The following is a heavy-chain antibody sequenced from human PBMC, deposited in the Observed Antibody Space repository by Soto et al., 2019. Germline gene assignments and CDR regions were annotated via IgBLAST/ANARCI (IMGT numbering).Heavy chain of an antibody. V-gene: IGHV3-30*18. CDR3: AKSAGGNYFRY. D-gene: IGHD2-8*02. J-gene: IGHJ4*02. Sequence: QVQLVESGGGVVQPGRSLRLSCAASGFTFSSYGMHWVRQAPGKGLEWVAVISYDGSNKYYADSVKGRFTISRDNSKNTLYLQINSLRAEDTAVYYCAKSAGGNYFRYWGQGTLVTVSS. CDR2: ISYDGSNK. CDR1: GFTFSSYG.